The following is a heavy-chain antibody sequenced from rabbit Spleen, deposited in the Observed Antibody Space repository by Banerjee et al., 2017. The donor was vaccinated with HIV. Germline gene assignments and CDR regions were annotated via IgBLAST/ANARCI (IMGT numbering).Heavy chain of an antibody. CDR3: ARDLASVVGWNFNL. D-gene: IGHD3-1*01. V-gene: IGHV1S45*01. CDR2: INTYTGKP. J-gene: IGHJ4*01. CDR1: GFSFSDRDV. Sequence: QQQLVESGGGLVKPEGSLTLTCKASGFSFSDRDVMCWVRQAPGKGLQWIACINTYTGKPVYATWAKGRFTISRTSSTTVTLQMTSLTAADTATYFCARDLASVVGWNFNLWGPGTLVTVS.